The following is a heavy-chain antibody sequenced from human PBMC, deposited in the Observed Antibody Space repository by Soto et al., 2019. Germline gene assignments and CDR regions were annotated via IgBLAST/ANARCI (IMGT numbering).Heavy chain of an antibody. D-gene: IGHD6-6*01. V-gene: IGHV4-30-4*01. Sequence: QVQLQESGPGLVRPSQTLSLTCAVSGDSISSSDYFWSWILQPPGKGLEWIGYIYYSGNTYFTPSLQSRITISLDASKNHFSLKLTSVTAADTAVYFCARGAYSSSSSFFDSWGQGTLVTVSS. J-gene: IGHJ4*02. CDR1: GDSISSSDYF. CDR2: IYYSGNT. CDR3: ARGAYSSSSSFFDS.